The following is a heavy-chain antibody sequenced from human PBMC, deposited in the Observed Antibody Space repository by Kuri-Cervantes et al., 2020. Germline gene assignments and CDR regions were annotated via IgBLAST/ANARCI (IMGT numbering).Heavy chain of an antibody. Sequence: ASVKVSCKASGGTFSSYAISWVRQAPGQGLEWMGWISAYNGNTNYAQKLQGRVTITRDTSASTAYMELSSLRSEDTAAYYCARSSGYSYDYWGQGTLVTVSS. CDR2: ISAYNGNT. CDR1: GGTFSSYA. V-gene: IGHV1-18*01. CDR3: ARSSGYSYDY. D-gene: IGHD5-18*01. J-gene: IGHJ4*02.